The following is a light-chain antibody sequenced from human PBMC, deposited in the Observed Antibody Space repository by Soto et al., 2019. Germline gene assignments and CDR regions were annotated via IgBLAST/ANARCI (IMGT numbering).Light chain of an antibody. CDR3: SSYTDTKSLV. Sequence: SALTQSPSPSWCPGQSVLISCTGTSSDIGGYNSVSWYQQHPGKAPKVMIYDVTKRPSGVPDRFSGSKSGNTASLTVSALQAEDEADYYCSSYTDTKSLVFGTGTKVTVL. CDR1: SSDIGGYNS. J-gene: IGLJ1*01. V-gene: IGLV2-8*01. CDR2: DVT.